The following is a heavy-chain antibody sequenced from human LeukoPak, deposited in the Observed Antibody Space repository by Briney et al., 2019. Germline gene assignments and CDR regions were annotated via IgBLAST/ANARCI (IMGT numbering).Heavy chain of an antibody. CDR3: ARDREQLVFDWWFDP. Sequence: SVKVSCKASGGTFSSYAISWVRQAPGQGLEWTGGIIPIFGTANYAQKFQGRVTITADESTSTAYMELSSLRSEDTAVYYCARDREQLVFDWWFDPWGQGTLVTVSS. D-gene: IGHD6-6*01. V-gene: IGHV1-69*01. J-gene: IGHJ5*02. CDR1: GGTFSSYA. CDR2: IIPIFGTA.